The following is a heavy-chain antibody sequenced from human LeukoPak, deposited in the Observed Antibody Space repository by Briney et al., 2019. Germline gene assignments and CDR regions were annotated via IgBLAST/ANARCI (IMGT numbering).Heavy chain of an antibody. D-gene: IGHD1-20*01. J-gene: IGHJ3*02. CDR3: AKARYYNWNVDAFDI. Sequence: LAGGSLRLSYAASGFTFSSYAMSWVRQAPGKGLEWVSAISGSGGSTYYADSVKGRFTISRDNSKNTLYLQMNSLRAEDTAVYYCAKARYYNWNVDAFDIWGQGTMVTVSS. V-gene: IGHV3-23*01. CDR2: ISGSGGST. CDR1: GFTFSSYA.